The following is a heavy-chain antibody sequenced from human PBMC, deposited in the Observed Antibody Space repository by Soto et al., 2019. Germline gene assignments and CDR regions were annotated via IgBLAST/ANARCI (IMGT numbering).Heavy chain of an antibody. D-gene: IGHD4-17*01. V-gene: IGHV4-30-4*01. CDR3: AGAAPMTTVTTREDY. CDR1: GGSISSGDYY. Sequence: QVQLQESGPGLVKPSQTLSLTCTVSGGSISSGDYYWSWIRQPPGKGLEWIGYIYYSGSTYYNPSLKSRVTLSVDTSKNQFSLKLSSVTAADTAVYYCAGAAPMTTVTTREDYWGQEPLVTVSS. CDR2: IYYSGST. J-gene: IGHJ4*02.